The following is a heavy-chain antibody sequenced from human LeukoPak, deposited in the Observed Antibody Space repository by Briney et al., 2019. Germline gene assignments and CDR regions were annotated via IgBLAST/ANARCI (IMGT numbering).Heavy chain of an antibody. J-gene: IGHJ3*02. CDR1: GYTFTSYA. CDR3: ARDLITFGGVIVMPLNAGRRDHDAFDI. CDR2: INAGNGNT. V-gene: IGHV1-3*01. Sequence: ASVKVSCKASGYTFTSYAMHWVRQAPGQRLEWMGWINAGNGNTKYSQKFQSRVTITRDTSASTAYMELSSLRSEDTAVYYCARDLITFGGVIVMPLNAGRRDHDAFDIWGQGTMVTVSS. D-gene: IGHD3-16*02.